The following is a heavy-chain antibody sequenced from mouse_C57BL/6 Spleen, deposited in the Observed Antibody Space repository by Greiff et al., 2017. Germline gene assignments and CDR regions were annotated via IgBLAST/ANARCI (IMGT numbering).Heavy chain of an antibody. CDR1: GFNIKDYY. V-gene: IGHV14-2*01. Sequence: EVQLQQSGAELVKPGASVKLSCTASGFNIKDYYMHWVKQRTEQGLEWIGRIDPEDGETKYAPKFPGKATITADTPSNTAYLQLSSLTSEDTAVYYCASLINRFAYWGQGTLVTVSA. D-gene: IGHD1-1*01. CDR3: ASLINRFAY. J-gene: IGHJ3*01. CDR2: IDPEDGET.